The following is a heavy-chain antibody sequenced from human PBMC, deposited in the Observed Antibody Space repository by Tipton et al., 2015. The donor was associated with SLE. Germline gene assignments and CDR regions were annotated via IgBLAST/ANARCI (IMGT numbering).Heavy chain of an antibody. V-gene: IGHV4-39*07. CDR3: ARGGWELSFDY. Sequence: TLSLTCTVSGGSISSSSYYWGWIRQPPGKGLEWIGNIYYRGSTYYNPSLKSRVTISVDTSRSQFSLTLSSVTAADTAVYYCARGGWELSFDYWGQGTLVTVSS. J-gene: IGHJ4*02. D-gene: IGHD1-26*01. CDR1: GGSISSSSYY. CDR2: IYYRGST.